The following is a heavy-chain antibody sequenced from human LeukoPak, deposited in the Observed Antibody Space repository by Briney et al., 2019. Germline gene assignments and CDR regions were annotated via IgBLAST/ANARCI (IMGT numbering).Heavy chain of an antibody. CDR1: GYTFTSYD. CDR3: ARGAYADGSGTNWFDP. J-gene: IGHJ5*02. D-gene: IGHD3-10*01. CDR2: MNPNSGNT. Sequence: ASVKVSCKASGYTFTSYDINWVRQATGQGLEWMGWMNPNSGNTGYAQKFQGRVTMTRNTSISTAYMELSSLRSEDTAVYYCARGAYADGSGTNWFDPWGQGTLVTVSS. V-gene: IGHV1-8*01.